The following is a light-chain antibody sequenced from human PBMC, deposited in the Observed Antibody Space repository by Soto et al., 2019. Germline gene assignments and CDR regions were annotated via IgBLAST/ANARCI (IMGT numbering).Light chain of an antibody. V-gene: IGLV2-8*01. J-gene: IGLJ3*02. CDR2: EVT. CDR3: SSYAASNNFYFV. CDR1: SSDVGGYNY. Sequence: QAVVTHPPSASGSPGQSVTISCTGTSSDVGGYNYVSWYQQYPGRAPKLMIYEVTKRPSGVPDRFSGSKSGNTASLTVSGLQAEDEADYYCSSYAASNNFYFVFGGGTKLTVL.